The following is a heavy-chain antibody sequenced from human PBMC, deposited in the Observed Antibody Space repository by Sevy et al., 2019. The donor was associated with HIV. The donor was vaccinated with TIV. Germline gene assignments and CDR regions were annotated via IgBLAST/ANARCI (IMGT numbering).Heavy chain of an antibody. J-gene: IGHJ5*02. CDR2: IYHLGST. CDR1: GGSVSSDNYY. V-gene: IGHV4-31*11. D-gene: IGHD2-8*01. Sequence: SETLSLSCAVSGGSVSSDNYYWTWIRQHPGKGPEWIGYIYHLGSTSSNPSLKSPVTISVDTSKNQFSLKLRSVTAADTAVYFCAREAGYCSNGVCYTGWFDPWGQGTLVTVSS. CDR3: AREAGYCSNGVCYTGWFDP.